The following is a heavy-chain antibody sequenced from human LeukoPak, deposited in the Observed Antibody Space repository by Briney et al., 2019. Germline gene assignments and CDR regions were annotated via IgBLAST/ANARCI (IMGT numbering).Heavy chain of an antibody. CDR2: IYSDNT. CDR1: GFTVSSNS. CDR3: ARAMNGDSYFDY. D-gene: IGHD4-17*01. Sequence: GGSLRLSCTVSGFTVSSNSMSWVRQAPGKGLEWVSFIYSDNTDYSDSVKDRFTISRENSKNTLYLQMNSLRADDTAVYYCARAMNGDSYFDYWGQGTLVTVSS. J-gene: IGHJ4*02. V-gene: IGHV3-53*01.